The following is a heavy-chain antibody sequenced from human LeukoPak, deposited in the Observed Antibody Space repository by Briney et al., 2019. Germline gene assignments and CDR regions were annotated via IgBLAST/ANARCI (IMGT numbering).Heavy chain of an antibody. Sequence: SETLSLTCTVSGGSISSYYWSWVRQPPGKGLGWIGYIYYSGSTNYNPSLKSRVTISVDTSKNQFSLKLSSVTAADTAVYYCARGGGSYDWFDPWGQGTLVTVSS. CDR2: IYYSGST. J-gene: IGHJ5*02. CDR1: GGSISSYY. CDR3: ARGGGSYDWFDP. D-gene: IGHD1-26*01. V-gene: IGHV4-59*08.